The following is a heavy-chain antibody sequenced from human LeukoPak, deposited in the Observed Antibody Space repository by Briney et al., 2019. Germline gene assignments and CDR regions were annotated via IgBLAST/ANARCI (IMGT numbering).Heavy chain of an antibody. CDR2: ISSSSSTI. Sequence: GGSLRLSCAASGFTFSSYSMNWVRQAPGKGLEWVSYISSSSSTIYYADSVKGRFTISRDNSKNTLYLQMNSLRAEVTAVYYCARDSSLRQWLPTLDYWGQGTLVTVSS. CDR3: ARDSSLRQWLPTLDY. D-gene: IGHD6-19*01. V-gene: IGHV3-48*01. CDR1: GFTFSSYS. J-gene: IGHJ4*02.